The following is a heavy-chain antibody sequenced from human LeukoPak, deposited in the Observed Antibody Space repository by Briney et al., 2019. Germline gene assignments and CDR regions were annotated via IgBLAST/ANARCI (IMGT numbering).Heavy chain of an antibody. D-gene: IGHD6-13*01. Sequence: PGGSLRLSCAASGFTVSSNYMSWVRQAPGKGLEWVSVIYSDGSTYYADSVKGRFTISRDNSKNTRYLQMNSLRAEDTAVYYCARDSPFRGYSSSYSDYWGQGTLVTVSS. J-gene: IGHJ4*02. CDR1: GFTVSSNY. CDR3: ARDSPFRGYSSSYSDY. CDR2: IYSDGST. V-gene: IGHV3-66*01.